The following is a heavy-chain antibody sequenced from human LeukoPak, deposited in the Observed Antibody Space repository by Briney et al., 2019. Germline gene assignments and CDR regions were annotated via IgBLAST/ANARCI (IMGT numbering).Heavy chain of an antibody. V-gene: IGHV1-3*01. CDR3: ARDPDTSEDPG. CDR1: GYTFTSYA. CDR2: INAGNGNT. D-gene: IGHD1-14*01. Sequence: ASVKVSCKASGYTFTSYAMHWVRQAPGQRLEWMGRINAGNGNTKYSQKLQGRVTMTTDTSTSTAYMELRSLRSDDTAVYYCARDPDTSEDPGWGQGTLVTVSS. J-gene: IGHJ4*02.